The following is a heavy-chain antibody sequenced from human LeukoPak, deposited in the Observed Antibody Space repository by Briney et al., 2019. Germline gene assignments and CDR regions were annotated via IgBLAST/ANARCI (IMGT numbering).Heavy chain of an antibody. CDR2: ISWNSGKI. V-gene: IGHV3-9*01. D-gene: IGHD2-2*02. CDR3: AKDDCSSTSCYISRGGYLIDY. J-gene: IGHJ4*02. CDR1: GFTFDDYA. Sequence: PGGSLRLSCAASGFTFDDYAMHWVRQAPGEGLEWVSGISWNSGKIGYADSVKGRFTISRDNAKNSLYLQMNSLRAEDTALYYCAKDDCSSTSCYISRGGYLIDYWGQGTQVTVSS.